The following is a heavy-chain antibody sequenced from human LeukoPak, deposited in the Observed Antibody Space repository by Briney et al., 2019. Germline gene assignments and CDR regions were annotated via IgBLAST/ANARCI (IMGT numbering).Heavy chain of an antibody. Sequence: GASVKVSCKASGYTFTNYYIHWVRQAPGQGLEWMGWISAYNGNTNYAQKLQGRVTMTTDTSTSTAYMELRSLRSDDTAVYYCAREVWGTNWFDPWGQGTLVTVSS. D-gene: IGHD3-16*01. CDR2: ISAYNGNT. V-gene: IGHV1-18*04. CDR3: AREVWGTNWFDP. J-gene: IGHJ5*02. CDR1: GYTFTNYY.